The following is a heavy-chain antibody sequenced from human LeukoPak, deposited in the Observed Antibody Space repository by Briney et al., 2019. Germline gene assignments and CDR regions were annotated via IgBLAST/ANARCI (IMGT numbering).Heavy chain of an antibody. Sequence: PGGSLRLSCAASGFTVSSNYMSWLRQAPGKGLEWVSGVYSGGSTYYADSVKGRFTISRDNSKNTLYLQMNSLRAEETAVYYCARDLGDYDSSGYYGYWGQGTLVTVSS. J-gene: IGHJ4*02. CDR1: GFTVSSNY. CDR2: VYSGGST. CDR3: ARDLGDYDSSGYYGY. D-gene: IGHD3-22*01. V-gene: IGHV3-53*01.